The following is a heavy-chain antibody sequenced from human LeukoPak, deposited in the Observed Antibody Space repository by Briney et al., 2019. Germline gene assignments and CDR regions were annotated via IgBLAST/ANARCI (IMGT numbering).Heavy chain of an antibody. CDR3: ARARSGYSGYGPFDY. D-gene: IGHD5-12*01. J-gene: IGHJ4*02. CDR1: GYSFTSHL. Sequence: GEPLKISWKGSGYSFTSHLNGWVRQMPGKGLEGMVIIYPGDSNTRSNPPFGGQVTISADKSISTAYLQWSSLKAADTAMYYCARARSGYSGYGPFDYWGQGTLVTVSS. V-gene: IGHV5-51*01. CDR2: IYPGDSNT.